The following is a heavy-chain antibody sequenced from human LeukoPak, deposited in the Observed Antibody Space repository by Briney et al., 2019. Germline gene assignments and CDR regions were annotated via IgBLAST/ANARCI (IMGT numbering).Heavy chain of an antibody. D-gene: IGHD3-3*01. CDR3: ATDARRGYDFWSGYLMSY. Sequence: ASVKVSCKVSGYTLTELSMHWVRQAPGKELEWMGGFDPEDGETIYAQKFQGRVTMTEDTSTDTAYMELSSLRSEDTAVYYCATDARRGYDFWSGYLMSYWGQGTLVTVSS. J-gene: IGHJ4*02. CDR2: FDPEDGET. V-gene: IGHV1-24*01. CDR1: GYTLTELS.